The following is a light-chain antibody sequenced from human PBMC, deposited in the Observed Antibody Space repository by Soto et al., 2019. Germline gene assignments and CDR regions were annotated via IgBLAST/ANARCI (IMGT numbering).Light chain of an antibody. Sequence: EIQMTQSPSSLSASVGDRVTITCQASQDISNYLNWYQQKPGKAPKLLIYDASNLETGVPSRFSGSGSGTDFTFTISSLQPEDIATYYCQEYDSVRLTFGGGTKVEVK. CDR1: QDISNY. CDR3: QEYDSVRLT. CDR2: DAS. V-gene: IGKV1-33*01. J-gene: IGKJ4*01.